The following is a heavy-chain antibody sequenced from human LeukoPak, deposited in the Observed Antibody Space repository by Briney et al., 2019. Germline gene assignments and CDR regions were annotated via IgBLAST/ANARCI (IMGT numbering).Heavy chain of an antibody. D-gene: IGHD6-19*01. CDR2: MSPNSGNT. J-gene: IGHJ6*02. V-gene: IGHV1-8*01. CDR1: GYTFTSYD. CDR3: ARVWSSGWYVNYYYGIDV. Sequence: ASVKVSCKASGYTFTSYDINWVRQAPGQGLEWMGWMSPNSGNTGYAQKFQGRVTMTRNTSISTAYMELSSLRSEDTAVYYCARVWSSGWYVNYYYGIDVWGQGTTVTVSS.